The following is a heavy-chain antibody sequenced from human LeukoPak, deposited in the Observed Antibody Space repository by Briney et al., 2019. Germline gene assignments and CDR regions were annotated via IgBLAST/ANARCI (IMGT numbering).Heavy chain of an antibody. D-gene: IGHD3-3*01. J-gene: IGHJ4*02. CDR2: ISSSGSTI. Sequence: GGSLRLSCAASGFTFSDYYMSWIRQAPGKGLEWVSYISSSGSTIYYADSVKGRFTISRDNAKTSLYLQMNSLRAEDTAVYYCARGARFLEWLFQEGPYYFDYWGQGTLVTVSS. CDR1: GFTFSDYY. CDR3: ARGARFLEWLFQEGPYYFDY. V-gene: IGHV3-11*01.